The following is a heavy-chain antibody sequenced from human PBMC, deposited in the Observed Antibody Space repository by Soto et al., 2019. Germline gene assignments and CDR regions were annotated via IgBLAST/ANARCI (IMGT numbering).Heavy chain of an antibody. Sequence: QITLKESGPTLVKPTQTLTLTCTFSVFSLSTSGVGVAWIRQPPGKALEWLAIIYWDNDKRYSPSLKNRLTITKDTSKTQVLPTLTNMDPLDTATYICAHRRGGDGYASYLDYWGQGTLVTVSS. J-gene: IGHJ4*02. D-gene: IGHD5-12*01. CDR1: VFSLSTSGVG. V-gene: IGHV2-5*02. CDR3: AHRRGGDGYASYLDY. CDR2: IYWDNDK.